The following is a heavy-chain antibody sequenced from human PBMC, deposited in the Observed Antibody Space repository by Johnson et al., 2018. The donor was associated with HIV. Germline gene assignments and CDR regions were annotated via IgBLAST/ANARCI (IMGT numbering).Heavy chain of an antibody. J-gene: IGHJ3*02. CDR2: ISSSGSTI. D-gene: IGHD4-17*01. V-gene: IGHV3-48*04. CDR1: GFTFDDYG. CDR3: ARDSTPWGDDYVDYAFDI. Sequence: EVQLMESGGGVVRPGGSLKLSCAASGFTFDDYGMSWVRQAPGKGLEWVSYISSSGSTIYYADSVKGRFTISRDNAKNSLFLQMNRLRAEDTAVYYCARDSTPWGDDYVDYAFDIWGQGTVVTVSS.